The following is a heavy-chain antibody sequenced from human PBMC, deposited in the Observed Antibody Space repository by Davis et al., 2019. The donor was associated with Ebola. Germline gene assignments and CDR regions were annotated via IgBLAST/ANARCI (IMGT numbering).Heavy chain of an antibody. CDR3: AKAVCTGGVCYEGY. Sequence: GESLKISCAASGFSVSGNYMSWVRQAPGKGLEWVAVIYSGSSTEYIDSVKGRFTISRDNSKNTLYLQMNSLRAEDTAVYYCAKAVCTGGVCYEGYWGQGTLVTVSS. J-gene: IGHJ4*02. V-gene: IGHV3-53*01. CDR1: GFSVSGNY. D-gene: IGHD2-8*02. CDR2: IYSGSST.